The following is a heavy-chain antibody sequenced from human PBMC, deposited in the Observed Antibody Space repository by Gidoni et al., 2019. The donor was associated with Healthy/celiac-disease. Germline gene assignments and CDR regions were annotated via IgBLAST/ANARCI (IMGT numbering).Heavy chain of an antibody. V-gene: IGHV3-21*01. D-gene: IGHD6-19*01. CDR2: ISSSSSYI. CDR1: GFTFSSYS. Sequence: EVQLVESGGGLVKPGGSLRLSCAASGFTFSSYSMNWVRQAPGKGLEWVSSISSSSSYIYYADSVKGRFTISRDNAKNSLYLQMNSLRAEDTAVYYCARDLGLAVAGTFGFDYWGQGTLVTVSS. J-gene: IGHJ4*02. CDR3: ARDLGLAVAGTFGFDY.